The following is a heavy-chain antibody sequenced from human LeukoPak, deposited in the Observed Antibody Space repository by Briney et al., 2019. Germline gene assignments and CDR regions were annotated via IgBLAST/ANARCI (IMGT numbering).Heavy chain of an antibody. D-gene: IGHD5-24*01. J-gene: IGHJ4*02. CDR2: IDPSGGST. V-gene: IGHV1-46*01. CDR3: ARDFGEMPNY. Sequence: GASVKVSCKASGYTFTRYYMHRVRQAPGQGLEWMGIIDPSGGSTSYAQNFQGGVTMTRDATTSTVYLELSSLRSEDTAVYYCARDFGEMPNYWGQGTLVTVSS. CDR1: GYTFTRYY.